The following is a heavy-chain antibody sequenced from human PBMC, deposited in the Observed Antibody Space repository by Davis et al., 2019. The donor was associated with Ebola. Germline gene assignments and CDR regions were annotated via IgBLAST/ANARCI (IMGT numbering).Heavy chain of an antibody. D-gene: IGHD1-26*01. Sequence: AASVKVSCKASGGTFSSYAISWVRQAPGQGLEWMGRIIPILGIANYAQKFQGRVTITADKSTSTAYMELSSLRSEDTAVYYCARGGWRSQGYYYYGMDVWGQGTTVTVSS. CDR3: ARGGWRSQGYYYYGMDV. CDR2: IIPILGIA. CDR1: GGTFSSYA. J-gene: IGHJ6*02. V-gene: IGHV1-69*04.